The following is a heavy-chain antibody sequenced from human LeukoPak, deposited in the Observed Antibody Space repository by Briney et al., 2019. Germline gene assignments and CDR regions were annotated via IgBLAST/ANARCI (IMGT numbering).Heavy chain of an antibody. CDR1: GFTFSDYY. CDR3: ARVAYSSSSWYYGMDV. CDR2: ISSSGSTI. D-gene: IGHD6-6*01. Sequence: GGSLRLSCAASGFTFSDYYMSWIRQAPGKGLEWVSYISSSGSTIYYADSVKGRFTISRDNAKNSLYLQVNSLRAEDTAVYYCARVAYSSSSWYYGMDVWGQGTTVTVPS. J-gene: IGHJ6*02. V-gene: IGHV3-11*01.